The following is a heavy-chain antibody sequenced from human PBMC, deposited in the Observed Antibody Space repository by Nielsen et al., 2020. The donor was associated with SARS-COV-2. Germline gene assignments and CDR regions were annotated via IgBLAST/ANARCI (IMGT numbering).Heavy chain of an antibody. CDR3: AREIKVMVRGVIMPIDY. V-gene: IGHV1-2*06. D-gene: IGHD3-10*01. CDR2: INPRDGGS. Sequence: ASVKVSCKASGYSFTGYYIHWVRQAPGQGLEWMGRINPRDGGSSFTQRFQGRVTVTRDTSTSTVYMEVSSLRSEDTAVYYCAREIKVMVRGVIMPIDYWGQGTLVTVSS. J-gene: IGHJ4*02. CDR1: GYSFTGYY.